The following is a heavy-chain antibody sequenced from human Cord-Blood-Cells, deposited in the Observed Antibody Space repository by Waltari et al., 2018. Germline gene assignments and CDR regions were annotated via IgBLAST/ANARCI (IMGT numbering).Heavy chain of an antibody. V-gene: IGHV3-64*01. CDR2: ISSNGGST. CDR1: GFTFSSYA. Sequence: EVQLMESGGGLVQPGGSLRLSCAASGFTFSSYAMHWVRQAPGKGLEYVSAISSNGGSTYYANSVKGRFTISRDNSKNTLYLQMGSLRAEDMAVYYCARGDGGFDYWGQGTLVTVSS. CDR3: ARGDGGFDY. J-gene: IGHJ4*02. D-gene: IGHD3-16*01.